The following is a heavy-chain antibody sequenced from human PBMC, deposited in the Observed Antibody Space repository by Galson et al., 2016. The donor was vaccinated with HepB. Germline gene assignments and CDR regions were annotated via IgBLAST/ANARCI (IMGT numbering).Heavy chain of an antibody. CDR3: AKNESNYFAS. J-gene: IGHJ4*01. CDR1: GFTFRTSA. CDR2: ISGNGFSA. Sequence: SLRLSCAASGFTFRTSAMSWVRQAPGKGLEWVTGISGNGFSAGYGDSVKGRFVISRDNSRDILFLDLNSLRLDDTAVYFCAKNESNYFASRGHGTLVTVSS. D-gene: IGHD4-11*01. V-gene: IGHV3-23*01.